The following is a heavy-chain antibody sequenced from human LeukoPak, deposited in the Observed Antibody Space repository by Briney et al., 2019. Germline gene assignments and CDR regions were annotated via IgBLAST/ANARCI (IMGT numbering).Heavy chain of an antibody. J-gene: IGHJ3*02. V-gene: IGHV4-59*01. CDR1: GGSISSYY. CDR2: IYYSGST. CDR3: ARLHYDIDAFDM. Sequence: SETLSLTCTVSGGSISSYYWSWIRQPPGKGLEWIGYIYYSGSTNYNPSLKSRVTISVDTSKNQFSLKLSSVTAADTAVYYCARLHYDIDAFDMWGQGTMVTVSS. D-gene: IGHD3-22*01.